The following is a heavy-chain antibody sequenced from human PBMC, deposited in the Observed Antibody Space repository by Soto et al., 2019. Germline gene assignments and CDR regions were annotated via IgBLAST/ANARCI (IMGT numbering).Heavy chain of an antibody. D-gene: IGHD2-21*02. V-gene: IGHV4-30-4*01. CDR1: GASIRSTDYY. J-gene: IGHJ5*02. Sequence: SETLSLTCTVSGASIRSTDYYWSWIRQAPGKGLEWIGYVYYTGSTYYNPSPMSRLTISVDTSKNQFSLKLTSVTAAETAVYYCVRTAREGAVAPHWFDRWGQGTQVTVSS. CDR3: VRTAREGAVAPHWFDR. CDR2: VYYTGST.